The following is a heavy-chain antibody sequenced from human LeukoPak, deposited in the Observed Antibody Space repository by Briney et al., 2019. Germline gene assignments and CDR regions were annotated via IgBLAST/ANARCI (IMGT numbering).Heavy chain of an antibody. J-gene: IGHJ3*02. CDR2: TVWNGAVI. CDR1: GFTFADFA. Sequence: GGSLRLSCAASGFTFADFAMHWVRQVPGKGLEWVSGTVWNGAVIDYADSVKGRFTISRDNAKNSLYLQMNSLRAEDTAVYYCAREFTASSGWLDDAFDIWGQGTMVTVSS. D-gene: IGHD6-19*01. V-gene: IGHV3-9*01. CDR3: AREFTASSGWLDDAFDI.